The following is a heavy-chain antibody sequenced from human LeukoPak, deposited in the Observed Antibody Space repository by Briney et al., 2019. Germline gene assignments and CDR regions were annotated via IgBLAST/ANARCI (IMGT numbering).Heavy chain of an antibody. J-gene: IGHJ4*02. CDR3: ARAGWLITSAIDY. V-gene: IGHV4-38-2*01. D-gene: IGHD3-10*01. Sequence: TETLSLTCGVSGYSISRGYYWAWIRQPPGKGLEWIGTIYHTGSTYYTPSLGSRVTISVDTSKNEFSLNLNSVTAADTAVYYCARAGWLITSAIDYWGQGALVTVSS. CDR2: IYHTGST. CDR1: GYSISRGYY.